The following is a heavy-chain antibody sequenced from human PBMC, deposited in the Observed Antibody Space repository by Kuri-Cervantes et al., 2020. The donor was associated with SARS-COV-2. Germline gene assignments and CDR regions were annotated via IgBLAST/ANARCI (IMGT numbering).Heavy chain of an antibody. CDR3: ARWGGSSWYQKYYYYMDV. D-gene: IGHD6-13*01. V-gene: IGHV3-53*01. CDR2: IYSGGST. CDR1: RFTVSSNY. J-gene: IGHJ6*03. Sequence: GGSLRLSCAASRFTVSSNYMSWVRQAPGKGLEWVSVIYSGGSTYYADSVKGRFTISRDNSKNTLYLQMNSLRAEDTAVYYCARWGGSSWYQKYYYYMDVWVKGTTVTVSS.